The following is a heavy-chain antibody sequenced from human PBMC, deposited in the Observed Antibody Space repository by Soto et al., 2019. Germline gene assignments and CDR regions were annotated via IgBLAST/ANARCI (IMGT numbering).Heavy chain of an antibody. CDR1: GGSISSGGSY. CDR3: ASRGYSGYEIFDY. CDR2: IYYSGST. D-gene: IGHD5-12*01. Sequence: QVQLQESGPGLVKPSQTLSLTCTVSGGSISSGGSYWSWFGRHPGKGLEWIGYIYYSGSTYYTPSLKSRVTISVDTSKNQFSLKLSSVTAADTAVYYCASRGYSGYEIFDYWGQGTLVTVSS. J-gene: IGHJ4*02. V-gene: IGHV4-31*03.